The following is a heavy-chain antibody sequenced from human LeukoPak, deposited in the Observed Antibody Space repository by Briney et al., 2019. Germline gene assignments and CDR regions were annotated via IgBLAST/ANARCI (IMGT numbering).Heavy chain of an antibody. D-gene: IGHD2-2*01. Sequence: SVKVSCKASGGTFSSYAISWVRQAPGQGLEWMGGIIPIFGTANYAQKFQGRVTITTDESTSTAYMELSSLRSEDTAVYYCARVEEGGTSPYYYYYYYMDVWGKGTTVTVSS. CDR3: ARVEEGGTSPYYYYYYYMDV. J-gene: IGHJ6*03. CDR2: IIPIFGTA. CDR1: GGTFSSYA. V-gene: IGHV1-69*05.